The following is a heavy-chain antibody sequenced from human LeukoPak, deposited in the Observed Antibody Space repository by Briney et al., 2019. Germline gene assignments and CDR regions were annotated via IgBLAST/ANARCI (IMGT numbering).Heavy chain of an antibody. CDR1: GFTFSTYA. CDR2: LSGSGGST. J-gene: IGHJ4*02. CDR3: AKFEGLCGSANTCYHFDC. D-gene: IGHD2-2*01. V-gene: IGHV3-23*01. Sequence: GGSLRLSCDASGFTFSTYAMSWVRQAPGEGLEWVSGLSGSGGSTWYADSVKGRFTISRDNSKNTVYLHMNSLRAEDTAVYYCAKFEGLCGSANTCYHFDCWGQGTLVSVSS.